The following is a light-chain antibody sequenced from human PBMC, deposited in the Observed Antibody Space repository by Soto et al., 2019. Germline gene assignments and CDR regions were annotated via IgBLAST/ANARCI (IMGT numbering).Light chain of an antibody. Sequence: QSVLTQPPSVSGAPGQRVTISCTGSSSNIGARYDVHWYQHLPGTAPKLLIYGNSNRPSGVPDRFSGSKSDTSASLAITGLQAEDEADYYCQSYDSSLSAVVFGGGTKLTVL. CDR2: GNS. V-gene: IGLV1-40*01. J-gene: IGLJ2*01. CDR3: QSYDSSLSAVV. CDR1: SSNIGARYD.